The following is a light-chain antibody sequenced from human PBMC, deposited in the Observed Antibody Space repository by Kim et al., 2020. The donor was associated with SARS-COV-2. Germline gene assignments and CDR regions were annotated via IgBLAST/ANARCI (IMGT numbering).Light chain of an antibody. CDR3: QSYDSSNQGVV. CDR2: EDN. CDR1: RGRIANNY. J-gene: IGLJ2*01. V-gene: IGLV6-57*03. Sequence: GTISGPRSRGRIANNYVQWYQQRPGSAPTTVIYEDNQRPSGVPDRFSGSIDSSSNSASLTISGLKTEDEADYYCQSYDSSNQGVVFGGGTQLTVL.